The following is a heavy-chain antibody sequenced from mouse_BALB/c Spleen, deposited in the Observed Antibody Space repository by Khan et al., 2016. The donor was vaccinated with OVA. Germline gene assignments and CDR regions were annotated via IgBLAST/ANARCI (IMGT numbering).Heavy chain of an antibody. Sequence: EVQRVESGGGLVKPGGSLKLSCAASGLTFSSSAMSWVRQTPEKRLEWVATISTGGRKIYYADSVKGRFTISRDNAKNTLSLHMSSLRSEDTAMYYCARSITPVVAFYYWGQGTTLTVSS. V-gene: IGHV5-9-3*01. D-gene: IGHD1-1*01. J-gene: IGHJ2*01. CDR1: GLTFSSSA. CDR3: ARSITPVVAFYY. CDR2: ISTGGRKI.